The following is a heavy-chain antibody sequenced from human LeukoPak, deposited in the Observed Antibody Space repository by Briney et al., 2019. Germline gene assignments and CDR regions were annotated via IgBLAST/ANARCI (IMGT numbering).Heavy chain of an antibody. CDR3: ARAYSYGSDYYYGMDV. Sequence: ASVKVSCKASGYTFTSYGISWVRQAPGQGLEWMGWISGYNGNTKYAHKVQGRVTMTTDTSTGTAYMELRSLRSDDTAVYYCARAYSYGSDYYYGMDVWGQGTTVTVFS. J-gene: IGHJ6*02. D-gene: IGHD5-18*01. CDR1: GYTFTSYG. CDR2: ISGYNGNT. V-gene: IGHV1-18*01.